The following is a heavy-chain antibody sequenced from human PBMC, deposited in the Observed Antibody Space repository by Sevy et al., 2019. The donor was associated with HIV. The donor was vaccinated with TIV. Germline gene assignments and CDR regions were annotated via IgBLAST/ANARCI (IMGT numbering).Heavy chain of an antibody. CDR1: GFTFSSYG. V-gene: IGHV3-33*06. CDR2: IWYDGSNK. J-gene: IGHJ4*02. Sequence: GGSLRLSCAASGFTFSSYGMHWVRQAPGKGLEWVAVIWYDGSNKYYADSVKGRFTISRDNSKNTLYLQMNSLRVEDTAVYYCAKPTSGVTTLFFDYWGQGTLVTVSS. CDR3: AKPTSGVTTLFFDY. D-gene: IGHD3-3*01.